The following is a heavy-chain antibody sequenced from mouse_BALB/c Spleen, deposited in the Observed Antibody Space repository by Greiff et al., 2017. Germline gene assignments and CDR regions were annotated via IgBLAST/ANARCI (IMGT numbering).Heavy chain of an antibody. Sequence: VQLQQSGPELEKPGASVKISCKASGYSFTGYNMNWVKQSNGKSLEWIGNIDPYSGGTSYNQKFKGKATLTVYKSSSTAYMQLKSRTTEDSAVYYCARGGRGAMDYWGQGTSVTVSS. J-gene: IGHJ4*01. CDR3: ARGGRGAMDY. D-gene: IGHD3-3*01. CDR1: GYSFTGYN. CDR2: IDPYSGGT. V-gene: IGHV1-39*01.